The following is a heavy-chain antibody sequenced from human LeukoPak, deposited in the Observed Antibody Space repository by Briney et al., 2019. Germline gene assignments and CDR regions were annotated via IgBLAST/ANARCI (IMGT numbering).Heavy chain of an antibody. Sequence: ASVKVACKVSGYTLTEVSMHWVRQAPGQGLEWMGIINPSGGSRSDAQKFQGRVTMTRDMSTSTVYMELSSLRSEDTAVYYCARVYHDSSGYYYYYYMDVWGKGTTVTVSS. CDR3: ARVYHDSSGYYYYYYMDV. CDR2: INPSGGSR. D-gene: IGHD3-22*01. CDR1: GYTLTEVS. J-gene: IGHJ6*03. V-gene: IGHV1-46*01.